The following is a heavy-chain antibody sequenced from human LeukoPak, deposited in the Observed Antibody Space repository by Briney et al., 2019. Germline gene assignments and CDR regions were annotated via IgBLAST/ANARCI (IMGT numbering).Heavy chain of an antibody. CDR3: ARGPSAGDYVSDNWFDP. J-gene: IGHJ5*02. D-gene: IGHD4-17*01. V-gene: IGHV4-4*07. Sequence: PSETLSLTCTVSGGSISSYYWSWIRQPAGKGLEWIGRIYTSGSTNYNPSLKSRVTMSVDTSKNQFSLELSSVTAADTAVYYCARGPSAGDYVSDNWFDPWGQGTLVTVSS. CDR2: IYTSGST. CDR1: GGSISSYY.